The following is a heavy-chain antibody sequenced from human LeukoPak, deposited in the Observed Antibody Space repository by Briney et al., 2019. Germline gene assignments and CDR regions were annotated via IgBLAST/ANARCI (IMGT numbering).Heavy chain of an antibody. D-gene: IGHD3-22*01. CDR1: GFAVSTNY. CDR3: ARVRYYYDSSDYLFDY. J-gene: IGHJ4*02. V-gene: IGHV3-53*01. CDR2: IYTDRTT. Sequence: GGSLRLSCAASGFAVSTNYMSWVRQAPGKGLEWVSDIYTDRTTKYAASVQGRFTISRDNSRNTVYLQMNSLRVEDTAVYYCARVRYYYDSSDYLFDYWGQGTLVTVSS.